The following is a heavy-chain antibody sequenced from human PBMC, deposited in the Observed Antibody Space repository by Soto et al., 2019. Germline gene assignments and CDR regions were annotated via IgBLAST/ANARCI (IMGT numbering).Heavy chain of an antibody. J-gene: IGHJ4*02. Sequence: EVQLLESGGGLVQPGGSLRLSCAASGFTFSSYAMRWVRQAPGKGLEWVSAISGSGDSTYYADSVKGRFTVSRDISKNTLYLQMNSLRAEDTAVYYCARRGSGSYYDYWGQGTLVTVSS. CDR3: ARRGSGSYYDY. D-gene: IGHD1-26*01. V-gene: IGHV3-23*01. CDR1: GFTFSSYA. CDR2: ISGSGDST.